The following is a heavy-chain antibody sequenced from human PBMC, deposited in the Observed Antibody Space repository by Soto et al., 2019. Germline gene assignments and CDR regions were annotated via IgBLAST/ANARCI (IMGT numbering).Heavy chain of an antibody. Sequence: GGSLRLSCAASGFTLRNSRMSWVRQAPGKGLEWVTCISRSSSSIYYADSIKGRFTISRDNAKNSLYLQMNSLRAEDTAVYYCLRDRSPSFDFWSGYFDGDYYYGMDVWGQGTTVTVSS. CDR1: GFTLRNSR. V-gene: IGHV3-21*01. J-gene: IGHJ6*02. CDR3: LRDRSPSFDFWSGYFDGDYYYGMDV. D-gene: IGHD3-3*01. CDR2: ISRSSSSI.